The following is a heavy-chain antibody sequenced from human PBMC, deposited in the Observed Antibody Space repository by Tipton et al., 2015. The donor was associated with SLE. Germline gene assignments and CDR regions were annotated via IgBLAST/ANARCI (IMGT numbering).Heavy chain of an antibody. D-gene: IGHD4-17*01. J-gene: IGHJ6*02. V-gene: IGHV1-18*01. CDR2: ISAYNGNT. CDR1: GYTLTELS. Sequence: QLVQSGAEVKKPGASVKVSRKVSGYTLTELSIHWVRQAPGKGLEWMGWISAYNGNTNYAQKFQGRVTMTTHTSTSTAYMEVRNLRSDDSAVYYCARALEYGAFGMDVWGQGTTVSVFS. CDR3: ARALEYGAFGMDV.